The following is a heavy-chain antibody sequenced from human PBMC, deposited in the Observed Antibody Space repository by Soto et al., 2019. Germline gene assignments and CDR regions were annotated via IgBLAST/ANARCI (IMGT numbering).Heavy chain of an antibody. CDR2: IYYSGST. CDR1: GGSISSSSYY. Sequence: PSETLSLTCTVSGGSISSSSYYWGWIRQPPGKGLEWIGSIYYSGSTYYNPSLKSRVTISVDTSKNQFSLKLSSVTAADTAVYYCASFMVYAGDDYWGQGTLVTVSS. V-gene: IGHV4-39*01. CDR3: ASFMVYAGDDY. D-gene: IGHD2-8*01. J-gene: IGHJ4*02.